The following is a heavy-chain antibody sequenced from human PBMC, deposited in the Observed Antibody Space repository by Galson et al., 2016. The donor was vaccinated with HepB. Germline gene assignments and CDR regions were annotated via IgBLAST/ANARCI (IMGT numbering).Heavy chain of an antibody. J-gene: IGHJ4*02. CDR2: IKQDGRDK. D-gene: IGHD3-10*01. CDR3: AKERGLGWFGGGSDS. CDR1: GFSLGRYW. V-gene: IGHV3-7*03. Sequence: SLRLSCAASGFSLGRYWMSWVRQAPGKGLEWVANIKQDGRDKYYVDSVSGGFTISRDNSKSMLFLQMKSLRAEDTAGYYCAKERGLGWFGGGSDSWGQGTQVTVPS.